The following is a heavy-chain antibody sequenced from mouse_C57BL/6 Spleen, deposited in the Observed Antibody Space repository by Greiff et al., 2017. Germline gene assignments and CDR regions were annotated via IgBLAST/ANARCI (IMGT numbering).Heavy chain of an antibody. J-gene: IGHJ4*01. D-gene: IGHD1-1*01. CDR3: ARGYGSSPFMDY. CDR2: IDPSDSYT. Sequence: QVQLQQPGAELVMPGASVKLSCKASGYTFTSYWMHWVKQRPGQGLEWIGEIDPSDSYTNYNQKFKGKSTLTVDKSSSTAYMQLSSLTSEDSAVYDGARGYGSSPFMDYWGQGTSVTVAS. CDR1: GYTFTSYW. V-gene: IGHV1-69*01.